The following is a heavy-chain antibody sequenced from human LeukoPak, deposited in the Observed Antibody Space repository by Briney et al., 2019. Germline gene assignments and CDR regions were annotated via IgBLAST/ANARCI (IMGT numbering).Heavy chain of an antibody. Sequence: SVKVSCKASGGTFSSYAISWVRQAPGQGLEWMGRIIPILGIANYAQKFQGRVTMTRNTSISTAYMELSSLRSEDTAVYYCAREEYSSSSDWFDPWGQGTLVTVSS. D-gene: IGHD6-6*01. CDR2: IIPILGIA. CDR3: AREEYSSSSDWFDP. CDR1: GGTFSSYA. V-gene: IGHV1-69*04. J-gene: IGHJ5*02.